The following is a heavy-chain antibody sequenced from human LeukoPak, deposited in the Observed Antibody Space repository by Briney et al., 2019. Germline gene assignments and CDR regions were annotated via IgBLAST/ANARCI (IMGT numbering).Heavy chain of an antibody. CDR2: ISYNGDSI. J-gene: IGHJ4*02. V-gene: IGHV3-9*01. Sequence: GGSLRLSCAASGFNFNEHAVHWVRHAPGKGLEWVSGISYNGDSIGYADSVRGRFTISRDSAKNSLYLQMNSLRSDDTALYYCAKDILHYGSALFDYWGQGILVSVSS. D-gene: IGHD3-10*01. CDR1: GFNFNEHA. CDR3: AKDILHYGSALFDY.